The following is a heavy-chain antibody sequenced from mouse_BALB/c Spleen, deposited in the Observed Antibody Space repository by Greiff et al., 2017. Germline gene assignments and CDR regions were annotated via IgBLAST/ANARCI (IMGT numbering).Heavy chain of an antibody. CDR2: INPSTGYT. J-gene: IGHJ3*01. CDR1: GYTFTSYW. V-gene: IGHV1-7*01. CDR3: ASTMITAWCAY. D-gene: IGHD2-4*01. Sequence: QVQLQQSGAELAKPGASVKMSCKASGYTFTSYWMHWVKQRPGQGLEWIGYINPSTGYTEYNQKFKDKATLTADKSSSTAYMQLSSLTSEDSAVYYCASTMITAWCAYWGQGTLVTVSA.